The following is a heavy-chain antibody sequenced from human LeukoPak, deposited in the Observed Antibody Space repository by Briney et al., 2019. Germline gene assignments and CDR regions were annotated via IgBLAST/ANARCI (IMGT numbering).Heavy chain of an antibody. V-gene: IGHV4-4*07. D-gene: IGHD4/OR15-4a*01. J-gene: IGHJ4*02. CDR1: GVSISSYD. Sequence: SETLSLTCTASGVSISSYDLSWVRQAAGKGLEWIGRIHTSGSTNYYPALKNRVIMLVGTSTKQFPLMLNTMTTADATVFYCWGSEILTTEVFDCWGQGTLVTVSS. CDR2: IHTSGST. CDR3: WGSEILTTEVFDC.